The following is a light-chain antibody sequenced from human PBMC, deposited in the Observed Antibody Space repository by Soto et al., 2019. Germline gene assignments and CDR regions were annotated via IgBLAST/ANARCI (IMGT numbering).Light chain of an antibody. V-gene: IGKV1-12*02. J-gene: IGKJ1*01. CDR1: QGVSGW. CDR3: QQSNSFPWT. CDR2: ATS. Sequence: DIQMTQSPSSVSAFVGDRVTITCRASQGVSGWLAWYQQKPGKAPKLLIYATSSLESGVPSRFSGSGSDTDFTLTISSLQPEDFATYYCQQSNSFPWTFGQGTKVEIK.